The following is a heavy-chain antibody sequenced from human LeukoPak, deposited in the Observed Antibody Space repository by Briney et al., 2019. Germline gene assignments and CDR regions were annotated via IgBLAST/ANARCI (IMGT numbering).Heavy chain of an antibody. CDR1: GFTFSNAW. CDR3: TAPADSSGYSPAHGN. D-gene: IGHD3-22*01. CDR2: IKSKTDGGTT. V-gene: IGHV3-15*01. Sequence: GGSLRLFCAASGFTFSNAWMSWVRQAPGKGLEWVGRIKSKTDGGTTDYAAPVKGRFTISRDDSKNTLYPQMNSLKTEDTAVYYCTAPADSSGYSPAHGNWGQGTLVTVSS. J-gene: IGHJ4*02.